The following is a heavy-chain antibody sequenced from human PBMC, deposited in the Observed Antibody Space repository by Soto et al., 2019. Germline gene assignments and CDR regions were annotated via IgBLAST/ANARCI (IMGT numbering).Heavy chain of an antibody. Sequence: GASVTVSCKASGYTFTSYGIRWVRQAPRQGLEWMGWISAYNGNTNYAQKLQGRVTMTTDTSTSTAYMELRSLRSDDTAVYYCARVPLPRGFGELSRHWFDPWGQGTLVTVSS. CDR2: ISAYNGNT. CDR1: GYTFTSYG. CDR3: ARVPLPRGFGELSRHWFDP. J-gene: IGHJ5*02. V-gene: IGHV1-18*01. D-gene: IGHD3-10*01.